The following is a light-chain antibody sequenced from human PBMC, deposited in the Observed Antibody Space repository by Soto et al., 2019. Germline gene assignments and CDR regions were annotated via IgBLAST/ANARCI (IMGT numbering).Light chain of an antibody. Sequence: EIVLTQSPGTLYWSAGERATLSCRASQSVSSSYLAWYQQKPGQAPRLLIYGASSRATGIPDRFSGSGSGTDFTLTISRLEPEDFAVYYCQQYGSSQFTFGPGTKVDIK. J-gene: IGKJ3*01. CDR3: QQYGSSQFT. CDR2: GAS. V-gene: IGKV3-20*01. CDR1: QSVSSSY.